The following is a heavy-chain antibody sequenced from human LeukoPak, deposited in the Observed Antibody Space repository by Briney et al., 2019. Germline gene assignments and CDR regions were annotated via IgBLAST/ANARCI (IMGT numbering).Heavy chain of an antibody. Sequence: ASVKVSCKASGYTFSDYYMHWVRQAPGQGLEWMGWINPKSGNTKYAQKFQGRVAMTRDTSISTAYLDLSSLTSDDTAVYFCAGGGSSVSGKAIDYWGQGSLVTVSS. CDR3: AGGGSSVSGKAIDY. CDR1: GYTFSDYY. V-gene: IGHV1-2*02. J-gene: IGHJ4*02. CDR2: INPKSGNT. D-gene: IGHD6-19*01.